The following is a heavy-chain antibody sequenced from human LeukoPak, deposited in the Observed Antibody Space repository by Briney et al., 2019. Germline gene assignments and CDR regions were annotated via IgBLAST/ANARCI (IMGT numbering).Heavy chain of an antibody. D-gene: IGHD6-13*01. J-gene: IGHJ6*02. V-gene: IGHV3-21*01. Sequence: GGSLRLSCAASGFTFSSHSMNWVRQAPGKGLEWVSSISSSSSYIYYADSVKGRFTVSRDNAKNSLYLQMNSLRAEDTAVYYCARAREQQLNGMDVWGQGTTVTVSS. CDR2: ISSSSSYI. CDR1: GFTFSSHS. CDR3: ARAREQQLNGMDV.